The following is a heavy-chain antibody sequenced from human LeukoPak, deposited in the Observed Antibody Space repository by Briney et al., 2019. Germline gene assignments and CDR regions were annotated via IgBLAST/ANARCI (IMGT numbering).Heavy chain of an antibody. CDR2: IRYDGSNK. CDR1: GFTLSSYG. CDR3: AKDRNGYSSTFDY. V-gene: IGHV3-30*02. Sequence: PGGSLRLSCAASGFTLSSYGMHWIRQAPDKRLEWVAFIRYDGSNKNYADSVKGRFTISRDNSKNTLFLQMNSLRPEDTAVYYCAKDRNGYSSTFDYWGQGTPVTVSS. D-gene: IGHD5-18*01. J-gene: IGHJ4*02.